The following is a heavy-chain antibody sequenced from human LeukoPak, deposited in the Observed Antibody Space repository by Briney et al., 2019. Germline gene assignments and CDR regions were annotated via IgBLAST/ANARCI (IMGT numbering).Heavy chain of an antibody. V-gene: IGHV4-4*09. J-gene: IGHJ4*02. CDR2: IYTSGST. CDR3: ARSLRSSGWDYYFDY. Sequence: PSETLSLTCTVSGGSISSYYWSWIRQPPGKGLEWIGYIYTSGSTNYNPSLKSRVTISVDTSKNQFSLKLSSVTAAGTAVYYCARSLRSSGWDYYFDYWGQGTLVTVSS. D-gene: IGHD6-19*01. CDR1: GGSISSYY.